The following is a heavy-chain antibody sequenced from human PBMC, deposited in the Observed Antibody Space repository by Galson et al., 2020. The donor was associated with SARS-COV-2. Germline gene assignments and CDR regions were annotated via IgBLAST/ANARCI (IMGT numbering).Heavy chain of an antibody. Sequence: ASVKVSCKASGYTFTSYDINWVRQATGQGLEWMGWMNPNSGNTGYAQKFQGRVTMTRNTSISTAYMELSSLRSEDTAVYYCARGHVLHQLLFSVWFDPWGQGTLVTVSS. CDR2: MNPNSGNT. D-gene: IGHD2-2*01. V-gene: IGHV1-8*01. J-gene: IGHJ5*02. CDR3: ARGHVLHQLLFSVWFDP. CDR1: GYTFTSYD.